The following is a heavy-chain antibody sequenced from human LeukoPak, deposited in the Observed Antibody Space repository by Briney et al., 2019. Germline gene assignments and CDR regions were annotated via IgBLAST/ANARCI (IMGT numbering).Heavy chain of an antibody. D-gene: IGHD4-17*01. CDR3: AVHLPGDYLDP. CDR2: MNPDSGNT. Sequence: GASVTGSCKASGYTFTIYDINWVRQAAGQGLEWMGWMNPDSGNTDFAQKFQGRVTMTRNTSISTAYMELSSLTSEDTAVYYCAVHLPGDYLDPWGQGTLVTVSS. CDR1: GYTFTIYD. V-gene: IGHV1-8*01. J-gene: IGHJ5*02.